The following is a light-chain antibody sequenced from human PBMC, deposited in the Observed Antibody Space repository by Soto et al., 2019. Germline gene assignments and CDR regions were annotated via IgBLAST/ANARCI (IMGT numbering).Light chain of an antibody. CDR2: WAS. J-gene: IGKJ4*01. Sequence: DIVMTQSPDSLAVSLGERATINCKSSQSVLSSANHQNHLAWYQQKPGQPPRLLIYWASTRESGVPDRFSGGGSGTDFTLTISSLPAEDVAVYYCQQYYTTPLTFGGGPKVEI. CDR1: QSVLSSANHQNH. CDR3: QQYYTTPLT. V-gene: IGKV4-1*01.